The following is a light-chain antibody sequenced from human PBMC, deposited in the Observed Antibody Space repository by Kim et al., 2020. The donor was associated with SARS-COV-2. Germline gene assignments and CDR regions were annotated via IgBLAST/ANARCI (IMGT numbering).Light chain of an antibody. J-gene: IGLJ2*01. CDR1: SSNIGAGYD. V-gene: IGLV1-40*01. CDR2: GNS. Sequence: VTNSCTGSSSNIGAGYDVPWYQQLPGTAPKLLIYGNSNRPSGVPDRFSGSKSGTSASLAITGLQAEDEADYYCQSYDSSLSGSRVFGGGTQLTVL. CDR3: QSYDSSLSGSRV.